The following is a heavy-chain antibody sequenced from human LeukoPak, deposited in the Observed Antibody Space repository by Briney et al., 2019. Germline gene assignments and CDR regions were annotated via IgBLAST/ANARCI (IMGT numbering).Heavy chain of an antibody. J-gene: IGHJ4*02. Sequence: ASVKVSCKASGYTFTSYYMHWVRQAPGQGLEWMGIINPSGGSTSYAQKFQGRVTMTRDMSTSTVYMELSSLRSEDTAVYYCARVNRVWFGDYWGQGTLVTVSS. CDR2: INPSGGST. D-gene: IGHD3-10*01. CDR3: ARVNRVWFGDY. CDR1: GYTFTSYY. V-gene: IGHV1-46*01.